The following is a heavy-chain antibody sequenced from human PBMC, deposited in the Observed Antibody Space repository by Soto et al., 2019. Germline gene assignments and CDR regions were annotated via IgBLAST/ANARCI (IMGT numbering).Heavy chain of an antibody. CDR3: VRQGFGNLHGLVDV. CDR2: IDDGGST. V-gene: IGHV4-59*08. D-gene: IGHD3-10*01. J-gene: IGHJ6*02. Sequence: QVQLQESGPGLVNPSETLSLTCTVSGVSSGNYKWSWIRQSPGKGLEWIGYIDDGGSTSYNPSLKSRVTRSLDTSTRQCSLNLRSVTAADTAVYYCVRQGFGNLHGLVDVWGQGTTVTVSS. CDR1: GVSSGNYK.